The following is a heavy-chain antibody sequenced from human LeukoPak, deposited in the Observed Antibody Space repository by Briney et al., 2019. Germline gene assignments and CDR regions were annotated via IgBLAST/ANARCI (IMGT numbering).Heavy chain of an antibody. Sequence: PGGSLRLSCAASGFIFSNFPMHWVRQAPGKGLEWVALISYDGSHTYYADSMKGRFTISRDNSRNVLYLQMTSLSGDDSAVYYCAREEQELVRDYYMDVWGKGTTVTVSS. J-gene: IGHJ6*03. CDR2: ISYDGSHT. CDR1: GFIFSNFP. D-gene: IGHD6-13*01. CDR3: AREEQELVRDYYMDV. V-gene: IGHV3-30*16.